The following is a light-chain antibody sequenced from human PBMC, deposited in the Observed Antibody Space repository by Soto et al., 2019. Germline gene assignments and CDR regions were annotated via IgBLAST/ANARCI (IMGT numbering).Light chain of an antibody. Sequence: EIVLTQSPGTLSLSPGERATLSCRASPSVSSSYLAWYQHKPGQAPRLLIYVAASSATGSPARFSGSGSGTDFTLTISRLQPEDFAVYYCQQYGSSPWTFGQGTKVEIK. CDR2: VAA. J-gene: IGKJ1*01. CDR1: PSVSSSY. V-gene: IGKV3-20*01. CDR3: QQYGSSPWT.